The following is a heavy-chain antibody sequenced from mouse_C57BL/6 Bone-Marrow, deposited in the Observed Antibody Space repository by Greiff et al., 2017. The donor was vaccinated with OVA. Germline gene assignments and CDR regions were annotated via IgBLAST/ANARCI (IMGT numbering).Heavy chain of an antibody. Sequence: EVKVEESGGGFVQPGGSMKLSCVASGFTFSNYWMNWVRQSPEKGLEWVAQIRLKSDNYATHYAESVKVRFTISRDDSKSSVYLQMNNLRADDTGMYYCTTLSSYYGNYEWYFEVWGTGATVTVSS. J-gene: IGHJ1*03. CDR2: IRLKSDNYAT. D-gene: IGHD2-1*01. CDR1: GFTFSNYW. CDR3: TTLSSYYGNYEWYFEV. V-gene: IGHV6-3*01.